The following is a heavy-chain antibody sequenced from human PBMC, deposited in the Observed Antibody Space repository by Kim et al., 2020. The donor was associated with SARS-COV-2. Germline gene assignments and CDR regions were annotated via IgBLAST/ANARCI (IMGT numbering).Heavy chain of an antibody. D-gene: IGHD3-9*01. CDR1: GFTVSSNY. CDR3: ASGPTISQFDY. V-gene: IGHV3-53*01. J-gene: IGHJ4*02. Sequence: GGSLRLSCAASGFTVSSNYMSWVRQAPGKGLEWVSVIYSGGSTYYADSVKGRFTISRDNSKNTLYLQMNSLRAEDTAVYYCASGPTISQFDYWGQGTLVTVSS. CDR2: IYSGGST.